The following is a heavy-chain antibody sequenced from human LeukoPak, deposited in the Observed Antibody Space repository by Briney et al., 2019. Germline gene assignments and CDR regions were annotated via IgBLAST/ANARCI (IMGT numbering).Heavy chain of an antibody. CDR3: ARERRINERAFDI. J-gene: IGHJ3*02. CDR2: ISAYNGNT. V-gene: IGHV1-18*01. CDR1: GYTFTSYG. D-gene: IGHD1-1*01. Sequence: ASVKVSCKASGYTFTSYGISWVRQAPGQGLEWMGWISAYNGNTNYAQKFQGRVTITADESTSTAYMELSSLRSEDTAVYYCARERRINERAFDIWGQGTMVTVSS.